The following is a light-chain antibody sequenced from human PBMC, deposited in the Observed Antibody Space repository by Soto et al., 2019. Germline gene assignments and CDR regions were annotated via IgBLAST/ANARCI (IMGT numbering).Light chain of an antibody. CDR3: QQFDMWPLT. J-gene: IGKJ4*01. CDR2: GSS. CDR1: QSVNTY. Sequence: EIVLTQSPATLSLSPGERATLSCRASQSVNTYLAWYQQKPGQAPRLLIYGSSTRATGIPARFSGSGSGTEFTLTITSLQSEDFAVYYCQQFDMWPLTFGGGTKVDIK. V-gene: IGKV3-15*01.